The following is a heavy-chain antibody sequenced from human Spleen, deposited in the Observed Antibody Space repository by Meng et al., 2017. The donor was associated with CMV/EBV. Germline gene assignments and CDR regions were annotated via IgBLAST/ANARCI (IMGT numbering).Heavy chain of an antibody. Sequence: YTFTSCYVHWVRQAPGQGLEWVGIINPSSGSTTYAPKFQGRVTMTRDKSASRVFMELSSLRPDDTAVYYCARESGGTPVRGVIGIDHWGQGALVTVSS. CDR2: INPSSGST. CDR3: ARESGGTPVRGVIGIDH. V-gene: IGHV1-46*01. D-gene: IGHD3-10*01. J-gene: IGHJ4*02. CDR1: YTFTSCY.